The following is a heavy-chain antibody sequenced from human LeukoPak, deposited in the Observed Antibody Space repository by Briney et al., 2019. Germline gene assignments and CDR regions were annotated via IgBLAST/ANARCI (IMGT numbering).Heavy chain of an antibody. D-gene: IGHD3-22*01. CDR2: IHASGPT. J-gene: IGHJ5*02. CDR3: ARPYYYDSRIAP. V-gene: IGHV4-4*09. Sequence: SETLSLTCTVSGGSISTYYWSWIRRPPGKGLEWIAYIHASGPTNYNPSLKSRITISVDTSKNQFSLKLSSVTAADTAVYYCARPYYYDSRIAPWGQGILVTVSS. CDR1: GGSISTYY.